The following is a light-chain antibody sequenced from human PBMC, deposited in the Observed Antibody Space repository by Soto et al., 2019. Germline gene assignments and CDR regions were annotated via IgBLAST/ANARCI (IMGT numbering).Light chain of an antibody. J-gene: IGKJ4*01. CDR1: QSVLYNSNNKNY. Sequence: DIVMTQSPDSLAVALGERATINCKSSQSVLYNSNNKNYLAWYQQKSGQPPKLLISWASTRESGVPDRFSGSGSGTDFTLTISSLQAEDVAVYYCQVYYTTLGLSFGGGTKVEIK. CDR2: WAS. CDR3: QVYYTTLGLS. V-gene: IGKV4-1*01.